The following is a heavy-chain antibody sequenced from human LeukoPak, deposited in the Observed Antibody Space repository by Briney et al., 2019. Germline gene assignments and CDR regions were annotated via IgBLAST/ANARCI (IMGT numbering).Heavy chain of an antibody. Sequence: GGSLRLSCGVSGFPLGSYWMHWVRQAPGERPAWVSRINGDASSYAYADSVRGRFTVSRDNAKNTLYLQMNTLRAEDTAVYYCARGTGSYSLSGFDIWGQGTMVTVSS. V-gene: IGHV3-74*01. D-gene: IGHD1-26*01. CDR3: ARGTGSYSLSGFDI. CDR2: INGDASSY. CDR1: GFPLGSYW. J-gene: IGHJ3*02.